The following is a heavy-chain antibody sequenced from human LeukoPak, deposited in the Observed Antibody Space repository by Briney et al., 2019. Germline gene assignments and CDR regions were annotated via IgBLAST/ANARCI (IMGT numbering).Heavy chain of an antibody. CDR1: GGSFSGCY. V-gene: IGHV4-34*01. D-gene: IGHD6-6*01. CDR2: INHSGST. CDR3: ARGSPLVGIDY. J-gene: IGHJ4*02. Sequence: KPSETLSLTCAVYGGSFSGCYWSWIRQPPGKGLEWIGEINHSGSTNYNPSLKSRVTISVDTSKNQFSLKLSSVTAADTAVYYCARGSPLVGIDYWGQGTLVTVSS.